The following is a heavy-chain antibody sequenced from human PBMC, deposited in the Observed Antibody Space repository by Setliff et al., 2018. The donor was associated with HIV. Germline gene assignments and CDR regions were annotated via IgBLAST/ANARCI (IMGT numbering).Heavy chain of an antibody. CDR1: GGSISSGNYY. Sequence: PSETLSLTCTVSGGSISSGNYYWSWIRQPAGKGLEWIGRIYTSGSTNYNPSLKSRVTISVDTSKNQFSLKLSSVTAADTAVYYCARRIAPGWWGGNSGDAFDLWGQGTMVTVSS. D-gene: IGHD2-21*02. J-gene: IGHJ3*01. V-gene: IGHV4-61*02. CDR2: IYTSGST. CDR3: ARRIAPGWWGGNSGDAFDL.